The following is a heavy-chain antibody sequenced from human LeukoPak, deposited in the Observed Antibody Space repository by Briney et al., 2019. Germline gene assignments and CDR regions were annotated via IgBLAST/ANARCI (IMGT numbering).Heavy chain of an antibody. J-gene: IGHJ4*02. CDR1: GGSISSYY. D-gene: IGHD6-13*01. Sequence: PSETLSLTCTVSGGSISSYYWSWIRQPPGKGLEWIGYIYYSGSTNYNPSLKSRVTISVDTSKNQFSLKLSSVTAADTAVYYCARSDIAAAGTDYWGQGTLVTV. CDR2: IYYSGST. CDR3: ARSDIAAAGTDY. V-gene: IGHV4-59*01.